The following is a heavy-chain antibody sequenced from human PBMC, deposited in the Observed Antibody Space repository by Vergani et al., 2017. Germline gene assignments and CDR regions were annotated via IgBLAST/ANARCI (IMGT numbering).Heavy chain of an antibody. J-gene: IGHJ4*02. D-gene: IGHD1-1*01. CDR1: EYSFGNYW. Sequence: EVELVQSGPEMRKPGESLKISCKVSEYSFGNYWIGWGPQSPGMGLKWMGIIYPADSDTRYSPSFQGQVTISADKSISTAFLQWDSLKSSDPALYYCARHTTYTDSWGQGTLVTVSS. CDR3: ARHTTYTDS. V-gene: IGHV5-51*01. CDR2: IYPADSDT.